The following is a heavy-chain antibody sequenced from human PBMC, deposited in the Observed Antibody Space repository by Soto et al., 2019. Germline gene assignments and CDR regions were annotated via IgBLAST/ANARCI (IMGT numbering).Heavy chain of an antibody. J-gene: IGHJ4*02. CDR2: IYGSGST. CDR1: GGSTNSYY. Sequence: ALTRTVSGGSTNSYYRRWIRQSPEKGLEWIGYIYGSGSTNYTPSLKSRVTISVDTSKNHFSLSLTSVTAADTAVYYCAAAPRYWGQGTLVTVSS. CDR3: AAAPRY. V-gene: IGHV4-59*01. D-gene: IGHD2-15*01.